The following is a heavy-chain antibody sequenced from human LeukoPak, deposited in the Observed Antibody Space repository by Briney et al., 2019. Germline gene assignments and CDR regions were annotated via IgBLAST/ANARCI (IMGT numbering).Heavy chain of an antibody. CDR1: GYTFTSYG. CDR2: ISAYNGNT. J-gene: IGHJ4*02. CDR3: AAGPGGYDSSGYPDY. V-gene: IGHV1-18*01. Sequence: ASVKVSCKASGYTFTSYGISWVRQAPGQGLEWMGWISAYNGNTNYAQKLQGRVTMTTDTSTSTAYMELRSLTSDDTAVYYRAAGPGGYDSSGYPDYWGQGTLVTVSS. D-gene: IGHD3-22*01.